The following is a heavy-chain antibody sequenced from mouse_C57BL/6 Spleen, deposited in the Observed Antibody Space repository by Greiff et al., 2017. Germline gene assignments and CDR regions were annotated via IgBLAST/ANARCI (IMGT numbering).Heavy chain of an antibody. CDR2: ISGGGGNT. Sequence: EVNVVESGGGLVKPGGSLKLSCAASGFTFSSSTMSWVRQTPEKRLEWVATISGGGGNTYYPDSVKGRFTISRDNAKNTLYLQMSSLRSEDTALYYCARRGDYDGYYFDYWGQGTTLTVSS. V-gene: IGHV5-9*01. CDR1: GFTFSSST. J-gene: IGHJ2*01. CDR3: ARRGDYDGYYFDY. D-gene: IGHD2-4*01.